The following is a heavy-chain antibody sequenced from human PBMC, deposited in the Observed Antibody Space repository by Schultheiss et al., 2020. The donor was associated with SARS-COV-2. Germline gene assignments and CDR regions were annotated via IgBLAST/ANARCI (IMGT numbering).Heavy chain of an antibody. J-gene: IGHJ4*02. CDR3: ARTTYYYDSSGYYFDY. CDR2: IYYSGST. CDR1: GGSISSYY. D-gene: IGHD3-22*01. Sequence: SETLSLTCSVSGGSISSYYWSWIRQPPGKGLEWIGYIYYSGSTNYNPSLKSRVTISVDTSKNQFSLKLSSVTAADTAVYYCARTTYYYDSSGYYFDYWGQGTLVTVSS. V-gene: IGHV4-59*01.